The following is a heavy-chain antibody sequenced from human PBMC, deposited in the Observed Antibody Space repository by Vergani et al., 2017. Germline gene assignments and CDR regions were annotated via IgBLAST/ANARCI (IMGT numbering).Heavy chain of an antibody. V-gene: IGHV4-31*03. D-gene: IGHD5-18*01. CDR1: GGSISSGGYY. Sequence: QVQLQESGPGLVKPSQTLSLTCTVSGGSISSGGYYWSWIRQHPGKGLEWIGYIYYSGSTNYNPSLKSRVTMSVDTSKNQFSLKLTSVTAADTAIYYCARDRVDQTKYSSGVALDVWGPGTAVTVSS. CDR3: ARDRVDQTKYSSGVALDV. CDR2: IYYSGST. J-gene: IGHJ6*02.